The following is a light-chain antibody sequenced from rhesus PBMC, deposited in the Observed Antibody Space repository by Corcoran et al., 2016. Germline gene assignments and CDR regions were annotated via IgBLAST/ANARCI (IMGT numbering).Light chain of an antibody. J-gene: IGKJ3*01. Sequence: DIVMTQTPLSLPVTPGEPASISCRSSQSLLHSGGKTYLYWYLQKPGQSPQLLIHEVSNRASGVTDRFSGSGSGTDFKLKISRVEAEDVGVYYCMQGIQIPFTFGPGTKLDIK. CDR3: MQGIQIPFT. V-gene: IGKV2-104*02. CDR2: EVS. CDR1: QSLLHSGGKTY.